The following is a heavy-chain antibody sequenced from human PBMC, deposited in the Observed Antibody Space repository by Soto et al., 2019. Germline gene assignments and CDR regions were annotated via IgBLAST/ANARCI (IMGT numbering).Heavy chain of an antibody. CDR3: ARGSNEMATIKFDYYYYGMDV. CDR2: ISSSSSYI. D-gene: IGHD5-12*01. V-gene: IGHV3-21*01. CDR1: GFTFSSYS. Sequence: GGSLRLSCAASGFTFSSYSMNWVRQAPGKGLEWVSSISSSSSYIYYADSVKGRFTTSRDNAKNSLYLQMNSLRAEDTAVYYCARGSNEMATIKFDYYYYGMDVWGQGTKVTVSS. J-gene: IGHJ6*02.